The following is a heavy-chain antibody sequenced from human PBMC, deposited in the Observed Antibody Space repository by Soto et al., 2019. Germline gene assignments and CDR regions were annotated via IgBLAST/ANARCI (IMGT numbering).Heavy chain of an antibody. V-gene: IGHV1-69*13. J-gene: IGHJ4*02. CDR3: ARGRQYSSSVSDY. CDR1: GGTFSSYA. CDR2: IIPIFGTA. D-gene: IGHD6-6*01. Sequence: SVKVSCKASGGTFSSYAISWVRQAPGQGLEWMGGIIPIFGTANYAEKFQGRVTITADESTSTAYMELSSLRAEDTAVYYCARGRQYSSSVSDYWGQGTLVTVSS.